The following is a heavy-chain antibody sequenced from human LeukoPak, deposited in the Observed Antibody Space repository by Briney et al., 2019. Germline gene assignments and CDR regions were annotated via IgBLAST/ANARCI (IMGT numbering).Heavy chain of an antibody. CDR2: IYYSGST. Sequence: ASQTLSLTCTVSGGSISSGDYYWSWIRQPPGKGLEWIGYIYYSGSTYYNPSLKSRVTISVDTSKNQFSLKLSSVTAADTAVYYCAREAYYDSSGSSRWGQGTLVTVSS. CDR1: GGSISSGDYY. V-gene: IGHV4-30-4*01. D-gene: IGHD3-22*01. J-gene: IGHJ4*02. CDR3: AREAYYDSSGSSR.